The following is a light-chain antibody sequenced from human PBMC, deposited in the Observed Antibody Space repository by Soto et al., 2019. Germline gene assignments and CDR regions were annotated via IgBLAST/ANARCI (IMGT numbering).Light chain of an antibody. J-gene: IGKJ1*01. V-gene: IGKV1-5*03. CDR3: QQYNSYSSWT. Sequence: IQMTQSPSILSASVGDRVTITCRASQSLSSWLAWYQQKPGKAPKLLIYKASSLQSGVPSRFSGSGSGTEFTLTISSLQPDDFATYYCQQYNSYSSWTFGQGTKVDIK. CDR2: KAS. CDR1: QSLSSW.